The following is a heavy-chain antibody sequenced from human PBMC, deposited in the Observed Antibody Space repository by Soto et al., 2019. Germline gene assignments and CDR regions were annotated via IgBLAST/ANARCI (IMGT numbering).Heavy chain of an antibody. CDR1: GYTFTSYY. CDR3: ARGLVVTAIPTLRSPYDFDY. J-gene: IGHJ4*02. V-gene: IGHV1-46*01. CDR2: INPSGGST. Sequence: ASVKVSCKASGYTFTSYYMHWVRQAPGQGLEWMGIINPSGGSTSYAQKFQGRVTMTRDTSTSTVYMELSSLRSEDTAVYYCARGLVVTAIPTLRSPYDFDYSGQGTLVTVSS. D-gene: IGHD2-21*02.